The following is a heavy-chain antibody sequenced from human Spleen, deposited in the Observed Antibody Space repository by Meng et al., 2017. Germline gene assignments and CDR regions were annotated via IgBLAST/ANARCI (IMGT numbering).Heavy chain of an antibody. CDR2: INPNSGGT. CDR3: ARAYDGPADLLGY. Sequence: ASVKVSCKASGYTFTAYYMHWVRQAPGQGLEWMGWINPNSGGTNYAQKFQGRVTMTRDTPISTAYMELSRLRSDDTAVYYCARAYDGPADLLGYWGQGTLVTVSS. J-gene: IGHJ4*02. D-gene: IGHD2-2*01. CDR1: GYTFTAYY. V-gene: IGHV1-2*02.